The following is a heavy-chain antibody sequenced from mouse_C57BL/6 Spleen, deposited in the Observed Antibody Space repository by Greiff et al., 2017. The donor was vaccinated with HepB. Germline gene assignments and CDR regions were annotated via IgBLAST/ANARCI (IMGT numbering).Heavy chain of an antibody. Sequence: EVQVVESGGGLVQPKGSLKLSCAASGFSFNTYAMNWVRQAPGKGLEWVARIRSKSNNYATYYADSVKDRFTISRDDSESMLYLQMNNLKTEDTAMYYCVSYSRYFDVWGTGTTVTVSS. CDR1: GFSFNTYA. CDR2: IRSKSNNYAT. CDR3: VSYSRYFDV. D-gene: IGHD2-5*01. J-gene: IGHJ1*03. V-gene: IGHV10-1*01.